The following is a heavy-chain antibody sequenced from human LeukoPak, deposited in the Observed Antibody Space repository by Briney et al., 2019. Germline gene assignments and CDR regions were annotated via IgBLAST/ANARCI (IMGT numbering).Heavy chain of an antibody. V-gene: IGHV3-11*04. J-gene: IGHJ6*03. Sequence: PGGSLRLSCAAAGFSFNDYYMTWMRQAPGKGLEWVSYISSGGGTIIYYADSVKVRFTISKDNAKNSLYLQMNSLRAVDTAVYYCARVRRDYYYYYMDVWGKGTTVTVSS. CDR1: GFSFNDYY. CDR2: ISSGGGTII. CDR3: ARVRRDYYYYYMDV.